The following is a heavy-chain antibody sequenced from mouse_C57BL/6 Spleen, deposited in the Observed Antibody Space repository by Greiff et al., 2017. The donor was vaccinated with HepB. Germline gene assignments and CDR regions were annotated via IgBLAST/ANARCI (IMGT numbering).Heavy chain of an antibody. Sequence: VKLMESGPELVKPGASVKISCKASGYAFSSSWMNWVKQRPGKGLEWIGRIYPGDGDTNYNGKFKGKATLTADKSSSTAYMQLSSLTSEDSAVYFCARSYYYGSSYDYWGQGTTLTVSS. J-gene: IGHJ2*01. CDR2: IYPGDGDT. CDR1: GYAFSSSW. V-gene: IGHV1-82*01. D-gene: IGHD1-1*01. CDR3: ARSYYYGSSYDY.